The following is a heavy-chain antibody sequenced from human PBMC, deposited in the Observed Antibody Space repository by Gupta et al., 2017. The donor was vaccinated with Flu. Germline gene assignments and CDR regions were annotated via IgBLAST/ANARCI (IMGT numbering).Heavy chain of an antibody. J-gene: IGHJ4*02. CDR1: GGTFSSYA. CDR2: IIPIFGTA. D-gene: IGHD1-1*01. V-gene: IGHV1-69*01. Sequence: QVQLVQSGAEVKKPGSSVKVSCKASGGTFSSYAISWVRQAPGQGLEWMGGIIPIFGTANYAQKFQGRVTITADESTSTAYMELSSLRSEDTAVYYCARGDGTGTTGGKYYFDYWGQGTLVTVSS. CDR3: ARGDGTGTTGGKYYFDY.